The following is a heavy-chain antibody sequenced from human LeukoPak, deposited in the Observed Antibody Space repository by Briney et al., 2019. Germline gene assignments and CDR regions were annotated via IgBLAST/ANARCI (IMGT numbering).Heavy chain of an antibody. CDR1: GFTFSDYY. CDR3: ARDNVLYDFWSGYSYYYYGMDV. Sequence: GGSLRLSCAASGFTFSDYYMSWLRQAPGKGLEWVSYISSSGSTIYYADSVKGRFTISRDNAKNSLYLQMNSLRAEDTAVYYCARDNVLYDFWSGYSYYYYGMDVWGQGATVTVSS. D-gene: IGHD3-3*01. J-gene: IGHJ6*02. CDR2: ISSSGSTI. V-gene: IGHV3-11*01.